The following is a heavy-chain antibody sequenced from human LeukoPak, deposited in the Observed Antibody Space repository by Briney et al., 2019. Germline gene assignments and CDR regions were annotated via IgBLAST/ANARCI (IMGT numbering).Heavy chain of an antibody. CDR1: GGYITTYY. D-gene: IGHD6-19*01. CDR3: AALNIESSSGWFFRS. V-gene: IGHV4-59*01. CDR2: AYYSGSN. Sequence: PSETLSLTCHVSGGYITTYYWSWIRQPPGKGLEWIGYAYYSGSNEYNPSLRSRVTMSADASRNQFSLTLSSVTAADTAIYYCAALNIESSSGWFFRSWGQGTLVSVSS. J-gene: IGHJ5*02.